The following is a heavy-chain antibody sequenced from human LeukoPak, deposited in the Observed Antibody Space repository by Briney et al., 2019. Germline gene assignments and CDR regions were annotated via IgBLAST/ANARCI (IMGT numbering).Heavy chain of an antibody. CDR2: ISGSGGST. J-gene: IGHJ4*02. D-gene: IGHD3-10*01. Sequence: GGSLRLSCAASGFTVSSNYMSWVRQAPGKGLEWVSAISGSGGSTYYADSVKGRFTISRDNSKNTLYLQMNSLRAEDTAVYYCAKDVLLWFGELGYWGQGTLVTVSS. V-gene: IGHV3-23*01. CDR3: AKDVLLWFGELGY. CDR1: GFTVSSNY.